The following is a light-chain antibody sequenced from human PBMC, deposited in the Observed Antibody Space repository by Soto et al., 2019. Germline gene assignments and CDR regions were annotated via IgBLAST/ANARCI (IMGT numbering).Light chain of an antibody. V-gene: IGKV1-5*03. CDR2: KVS. J-gene: IGKJ1*01. Sequence: DIQMTQSPSTLSGSVGDRVTITCRASQTINSWLAWYQQKPGKAPKLLIYKVSTLKSGVPSRFSGSGSGTEFTLTISSLQPDDFATYYCQHYTSYSEAFGQGTKVDI. CDR3: QHYTSYSEA. CDR1: QTINSW.